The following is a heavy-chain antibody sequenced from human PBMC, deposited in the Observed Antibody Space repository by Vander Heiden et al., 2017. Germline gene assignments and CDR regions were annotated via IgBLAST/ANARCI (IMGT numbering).Heavy chain of an antibody. V-gene: IGHV3-33*01. Sequence: QVQLVESGGGVVQPGRSLRLSWAASGLTFSSYGMHWVRQAPGKGLEWVAVIWYDGSNKYYADSVKGRFTISRDNSKNTLYLQMNSLRAEDTAVYYCARATVVPAAIGSLDVWGQGTTVTVSS. D-gene: IGHD2-2*02. CDR3: ARATVVPAAIGSLDV. CDR2: IWYDGSNK. J-gene: IGHJ6*02. CDR1: GLTFSSYG.